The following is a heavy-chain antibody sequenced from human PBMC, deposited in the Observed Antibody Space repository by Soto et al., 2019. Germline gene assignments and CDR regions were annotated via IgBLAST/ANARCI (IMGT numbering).Heavy chain of an antibody. V-gene: IGHV3-66*01. CDR1: GFTVSTNY. Sequence: GGSLRLSCAASGFTVSTNYMSWVRQAPGKGLEWVSVIYSAGSTYYADSVKGRFTISRDNSKNTLYLQMNSLRAEDTAVYYCARDGYCSGGSCSLDYYGMDVWGQGATVTVS. CDR2: IYSAGST. D-gene: IGHD2-15*01. J-gene: IGHJ6*02. CDR3: ARDGYCSGGSCSLDYYGMDV.